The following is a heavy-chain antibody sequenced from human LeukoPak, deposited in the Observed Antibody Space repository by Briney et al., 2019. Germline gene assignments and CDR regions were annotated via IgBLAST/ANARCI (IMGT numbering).Heavy chain of an antibody. CDR1: GFTFSSYW. CDR2: IKQDGSEK. V-gene: IGHV3-7*03. CDR3: VKTLSTSGSSLDY. Sequence: GGSLRLSCAASGFTFSSYWMSWVRQAPGKGLEWVANIKQDGSEKYYVDSVKGRFTISRDNAKNSLYLQMNSLRAEDTAIYYCVKTLSTSGSSLDYWGQGILVIVSS. D-gene: IGHD1-26*01. J-gene: IGHJ4*02.